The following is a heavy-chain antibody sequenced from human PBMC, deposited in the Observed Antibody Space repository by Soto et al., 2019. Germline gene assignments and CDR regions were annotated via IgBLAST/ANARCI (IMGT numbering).Heavy chain of an antibody. D-gene: IGHD6-13*01. CDR3: AREIATTGEYYFDE. CDR2: INRDGSSI. Sequence: GGSLRLSCAASGFTFSSYWMHWVRQAPGKGLVWVSRINRDGSSINYADSARGRVTISRDNAKNTLYLQVNGLRAEDTAVYYCAREIATTGEYYFDEWGQGIVVTVSS. J-gene: IGHJ4*02. V-gene: IGHV3-74*01. CDR1: GFTFSSYW.